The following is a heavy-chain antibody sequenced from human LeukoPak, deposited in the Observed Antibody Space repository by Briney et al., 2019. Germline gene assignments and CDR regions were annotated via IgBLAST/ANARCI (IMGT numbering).Heavy chain of an antibody. J-gene: IGHJ6*03. CDR1: GYTFTSFD. D-gene: IGHD3-22*01. V-gene: IGHV1-2*02. CDR3: ARDRYDSSGYYGFYYYYMDV. CDR2: INPNSGGT. Sequence: ASVKVSCKASGYTFTSFDIFWVRQAPGQGLEWMGWINPNSGGTNYAQKFQGRVTMTRDTSISTAYMELSRLRSDDTAVYYCARDRYDSSGYYGFYYYYMDVWGKGTTVTVSS.